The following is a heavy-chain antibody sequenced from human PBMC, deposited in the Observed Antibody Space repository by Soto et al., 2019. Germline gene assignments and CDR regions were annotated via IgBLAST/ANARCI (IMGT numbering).Heavy chain of an antibody. CDR3: ARHRIEVVWRGFDY. CDR1: ADSSTISDSY. J-gene: IGHJ4*02. Sequence: SETLSLTCTVSADSSTISDSYWGWLRQPPGKGLQWIGSSSYNGGTFYNPSLKGRVAISVDPSKKHSSLQVTSVSAADTAVYYCARHRIEVVWRGFDYWGQGSPVTVSS. CDR2: SSYNGGT. V-gene: IGHV4-39*01. D-gene: IGHD1-1*01.